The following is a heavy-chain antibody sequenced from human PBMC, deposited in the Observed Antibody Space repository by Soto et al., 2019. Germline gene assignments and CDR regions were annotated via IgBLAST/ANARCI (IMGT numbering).Heavy chain of an antibody. CDR3: ARYGGAARGMDV. D-gene: IGHD6-13*01. V-gene: IGHV4-31*03. CDR2: IYSSGST. CDR1: GGSISSGGYY. J-gene: IGHJ6*02. Sequence: SETLSLTCTVSGGSISSGGYYWSWIRQHPGKGLEWIGYIYSSGSTYYNTSLKSRVTISVDTSKKQLSLKLSSVTAADTAVYYCARYGGAARGMDVWGQGTTVTVSS.